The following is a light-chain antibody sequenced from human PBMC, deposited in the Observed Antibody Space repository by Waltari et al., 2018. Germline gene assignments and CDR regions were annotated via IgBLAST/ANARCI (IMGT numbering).Light chain of an antibody. V-gene: IGKV1-39*01. Sequence: DIQMTQSPSSLSASVGDRVTITCRASQSIISYLNWYQQKPGKAPKLLIYAASSLQSGVPSRFSGSGSGTDFTLTISILQPEDFATYYCQQSYSTPWTFGQGTKVEIK. CDR1: QSIISY. CDR2: AAS. CDR3: QQSYSTPWT. J-gene: IGKJ1*01.